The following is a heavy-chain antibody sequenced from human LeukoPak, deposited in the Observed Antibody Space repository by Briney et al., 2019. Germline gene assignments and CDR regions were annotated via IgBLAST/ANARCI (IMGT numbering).Heavy chain of an antibody. CDR3: ARETYYDFGGLDAFDI. D-gene: IGHD3-3*01. J-gene: IGHJ3*02. Sequence: GGSLRLSCVGSGFSFISVWLNWVRQTPGKGLEWVSYISSSSSTIYYADSVKGRFTISRDNAKNSLYLQMNSLRDEDTAVYYCARETYYDFGGLDAFDIWGQGTMVTVSS. CDR2: ISSSSSTI. V-gene: IGHV3-48*02. CDR1: GFSFISVW.